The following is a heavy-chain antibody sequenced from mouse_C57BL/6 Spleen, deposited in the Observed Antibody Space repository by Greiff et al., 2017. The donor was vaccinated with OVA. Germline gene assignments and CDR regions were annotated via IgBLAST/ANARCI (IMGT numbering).Heavy chain of an antibody. CDR1: GFTFSSYG. Sequence: EVQVVESGGDLVKPGGSLKLSCAASGFTFSSYGMSWVRQTPDKRLEWVATISSGGSYTYYPDSVKGRFTISRDNAKNTLYLQMSSLKSEDTAMYYCARLAGTCFDYWGQGTTLTVSS. CDR2: ISSGGSYT. D-gene: IGHD4-1*01. V-gene: IGHV5-6*01. J-gene: IGHJ2*01. CDR3: ARLAGTCFDY.